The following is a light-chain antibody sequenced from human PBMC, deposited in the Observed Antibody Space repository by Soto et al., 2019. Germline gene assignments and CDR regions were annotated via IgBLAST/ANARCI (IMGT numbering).Light chain of an antibody. J-gene: IGKJ5*01. V-gene: IGKV3-11*01. CDR3: QQLHDYPIT. CDR1: QSVSSY. CDR2: DAS. Sequence: EIVLTQSPATMSLSPGERANLXXRASQSVSSYLAWYQQKPGQAPRLXIYDASTRATGIPDRFSGSGSGTDFTLTISSLQPEDFATYYCQQLHDYPITFGQGTRLEIK.